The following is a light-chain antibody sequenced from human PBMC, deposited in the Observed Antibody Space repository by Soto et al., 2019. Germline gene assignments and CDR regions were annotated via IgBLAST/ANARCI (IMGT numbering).Light chain of an antibody. V-gene: IGKV3-20*01. CDR3: QQYGSSPPYT. CDR2: GAS. Sequence: EIGLTQSPGTLSLSQGEGATLSCWASQTVSSNYLAWYQQRPGQAPRLIIYGASSRATGIPDRFSGSGSGTDFTLTISRLEPEYFAVYYCQQYGSSPPYTFGQGTKVAIK. J-gene: IGKJ2*01. CDR1: QTVSSNY.